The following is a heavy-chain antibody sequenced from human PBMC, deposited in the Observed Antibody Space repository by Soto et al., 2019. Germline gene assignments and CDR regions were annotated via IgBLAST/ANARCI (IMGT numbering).Heavy chain of an antibody. D-gene: IGHD3-10*01. CDR2: MSYSGTI. Sequence: SETLSLTCTVSGDSISTSTYYWGWVRQPPGKGLEWIASMSYSGTINYKTSLQSQVNISVDTSIGQFSMKLRSVTAADTAVYYCARSQKWFGELFGGFDPWGQGTLVTAPQ. CDR1: GDSISTSTYY. V-gene: IGHV4-39*01. CDR3: ARSQKWFGELFGGFDP. J-gene: IGHJ5*02.